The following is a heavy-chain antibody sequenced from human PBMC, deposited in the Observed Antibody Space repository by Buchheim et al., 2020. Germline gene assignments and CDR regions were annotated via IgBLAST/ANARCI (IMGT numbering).Heavy chain of an antibody. D-gene: IGHD1-20*01. J-gene: IGHJ4*02. Sequence: QVQLVDSGGGVVQPGRSLTLSCAASGFNFSNYAMNWVRQAPGKGLEWVAIISYDGSNTYYADSLKGRFSISRDNSKKTPYLQMNSLRTEDTAVYYCARNNWNDYWGQGTL. V-gene: IGHV3-30*14. CDR1: GFNFSNYA. CDR2: ISYDGSNT. CDR3: ARNNWNDY.